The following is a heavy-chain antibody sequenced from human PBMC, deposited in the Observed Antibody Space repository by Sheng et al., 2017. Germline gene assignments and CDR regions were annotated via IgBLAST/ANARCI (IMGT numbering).Heavy chain of an antibody. J-gene: IGHJ4*02. CDR2: IYSGGNT. CDR3: AVYSALDY. Sequence: EVQLVQSGGGLIQPGGSLRLSCAASGVTVSNNYMNWVRRAPGKGLEWVSLIYSGGNTKYADSVKGRFTISRDNSKNTLYLQMSNLRVEDTAVYYCAVYSALDYWGQGTVVTVSS. V-gene: IGHV3-53*01. D-gene: IGHD2-21*01. CDR1: GVTVSNNY.